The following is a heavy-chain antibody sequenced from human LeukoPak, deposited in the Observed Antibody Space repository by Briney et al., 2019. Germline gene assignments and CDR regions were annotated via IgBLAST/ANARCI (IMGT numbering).Heavy chain of an antibody. Sequence: ASETLSLTCAVYGGSFSGYYWGWIRQPPGKGLEWIGEINHSGSTNYNPSLKSRVTISVDTSKNQFSLKLSSVTAADTAVYYCARHGYSSGWYHYYMDVWGKGTTVTISS. V-gene: IGHV4-34*01. J-gene: IGHJ6*03. CDR2: INHSGST. D-gene: IGHD6-19*01. CDR3: ARHGYSSGWYHYYMDV. CDR1: GGSFSGYY.